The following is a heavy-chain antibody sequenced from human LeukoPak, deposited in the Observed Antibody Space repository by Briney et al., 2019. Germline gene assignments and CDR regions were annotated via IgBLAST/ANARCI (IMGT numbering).Heavy chain of an antibody. Sequence: PSETLSLTCTVSGGSISSYYWSWIRQPPGKGLEWIGYIYYSGSTNYNPSLKSRVTISVDTSKNQFSLELSSVTAADTAVYYCARDKWEPAFDIWGQGTMVTVSS. V-gene: IGHV4-59*01. D-gene: IGHD1-26*01. CDR3: ARDKWEPAFDI. CDR2: IYYSGST. CDR1: GGSISSYY. J-gene: IGHJ3*02.